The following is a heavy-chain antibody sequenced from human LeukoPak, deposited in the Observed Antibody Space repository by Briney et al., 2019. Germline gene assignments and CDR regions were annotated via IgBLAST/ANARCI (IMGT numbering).Heavy chain of an antibody. J-gene: IGHJ6*02. Sequence: SETLSLTCTVSGGSISSYYWSWIRQPPGKGLEWLGYIYYSGSTNYNPSLKSRVTISVDTSKNQFSLKLSSVTAADTAVYYCARGGSGWPLGYYYYYGMDVWGQGTTVTVSS. CDR3: ARGGSGWPLGYYYYYGMDV. D-gene: IGHD6-19*01. V-gene: IGHV4-59*01. CDR1: GGSISSYY. CDR2: IYYSGST.